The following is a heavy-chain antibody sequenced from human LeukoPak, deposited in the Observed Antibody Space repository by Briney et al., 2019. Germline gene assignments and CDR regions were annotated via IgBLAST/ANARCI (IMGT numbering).Heavy chain of an antibody. V-gene: IGHV3-7*03. Sequence: GGSLRLSCAASGFTFSSYWMNWVRQAPGKGLEWVANIKEDGSEKYYVDSVKGRFTISRDNAKNSVYLQMNSLRVEDTAVYYCARRGPYYFDFWGQGTLVTVSS. CDR3: ARRGPYYFDF. CDR1: GFTFSSYW. J-gene: IGHJ5*01. D-gene: IGHD3-16*01. CDR2: IKEDGSEK.